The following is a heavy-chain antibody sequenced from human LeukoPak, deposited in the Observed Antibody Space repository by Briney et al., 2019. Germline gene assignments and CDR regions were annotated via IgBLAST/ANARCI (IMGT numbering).Heavy chain of an antibody. CDR3: ARDGDYYDSSGYPTYYYYYGMDV. V-gene: IGHV3-33*01. CDR1: GFTFSSYG. Sequence: PGGSLRLSCAASGFTFSSYGMYWVRQAPGKGLEWVAVIWYDGSNKYYADSVKGRFTISRDNSKNTLYLQMDSLRAEDTAVYYCARDGDYYDSSGYPTYYYYYGMDVWGQGTTVTVSS. D-gene: IGHD3-22*01. J-gene: IGHJ6*02. CDR2: IWYDGSNK.